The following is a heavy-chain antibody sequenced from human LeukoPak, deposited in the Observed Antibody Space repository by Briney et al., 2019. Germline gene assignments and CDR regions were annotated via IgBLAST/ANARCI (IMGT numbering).Heavy chain of an antibody. Sequence: GGSLRLSCAASGFTFNTYAMSWVRQAPGKGLEWVSVIYSGGSTYYADSVKGRFTISRDNSKNTLYIQMNSLRAEDTAVYYCARGGFHDSSGYYFDYWGQGTLVTVSS. CDR1: GFTFNTYA. J-gene: IGHJ4*02. CDR2: IYSGGST. D-gene: IGHD3-22*01. CDR3: ARGGFHDSSGYYFDY. V-gene: IGHV3-66*01.